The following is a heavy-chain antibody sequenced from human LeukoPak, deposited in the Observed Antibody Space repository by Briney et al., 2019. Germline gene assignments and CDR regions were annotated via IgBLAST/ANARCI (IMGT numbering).Heavy chain of an antibody. CDR2: ISGSSSSI. V-gene: IGHV3-21*01. J-gene: IGHJ4*02. Sequence: GGSLRLSCAASGFTFSIYSMNWVRQASGKGLEWVSSISGSSSSIYYVDSVKGRFTISRDNAKNSLYLQMNSLRAEDTAVYYCARDLYGDYAFDYWGQGALVTVSS. CDR3: ARDLYGDYAFDY. D-gene: IGHD4-17*01. CDR1: GFTFSIYS.